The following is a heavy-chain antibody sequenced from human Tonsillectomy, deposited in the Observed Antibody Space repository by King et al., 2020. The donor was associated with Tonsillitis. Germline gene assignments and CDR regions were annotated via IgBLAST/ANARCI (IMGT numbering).Heavy chain of an antibody. CDR1: GYSFTGYY. Sequence: QVQLVESGAEVKKPGASVKVSCKTSGYSFTGYYTHWVRQAPGQGLEWMGWIKPNTGDTNYAQKFQGRVTMTRDTSITTAYMELSRLRSDDTAVYYCARDQEYYYGMDVWGQGTTVTVSS. J-gene: IGHJ6*02. CDR3: ARDQEYYYGMDV. CDR2: IKPNTGDT. V-gene: IGHV1-2*02. D-gene: IGHD6-6*01.